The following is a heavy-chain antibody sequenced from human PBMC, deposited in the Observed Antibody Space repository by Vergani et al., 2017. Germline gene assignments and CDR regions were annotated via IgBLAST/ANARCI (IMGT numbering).Heavy chain of an antibody. CDR1: GGTFSSYT. CDR3: ARGLYSSSSGLGYFDL. CDR2: IIPILGIA. J-gene: IGHJ2*01. Sequence: QVQLVQSGAEVKKPGSSVKVSCKASGGTFSSYTISWVRQAPGQGLEWMGRIIPILGIANYAQKFQGRVTITADKSTSTAYMELSSLRSEDTAVYYCARGLYSSSSGLGYFDLWGRGTLVTVSS. V-gene: IGHV1-69*02. D-gene: IGHD6-6*01.